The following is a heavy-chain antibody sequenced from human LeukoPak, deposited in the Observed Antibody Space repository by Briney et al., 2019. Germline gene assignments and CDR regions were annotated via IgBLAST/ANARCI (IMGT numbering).Heavy chain of an antibody. D-gene: IGHD6-19*01. V-gene: IGHV1-18*01. CDR3: ARDSRSSAWGDFDY. CDR1: GGTFSSYA. Sequence: ASVKVSCKASGGTFSSYAISWVRQAPGQGLEWMGWISAYNGNTNYAQKLQGRVTMTTDTSTSTAYMELRSLRSDDTAVYYCARDSRSSAWGDFDYWGQGTLVTVSS. J-gene: IGHJ4*02. CDR2: ISAYNGNT.